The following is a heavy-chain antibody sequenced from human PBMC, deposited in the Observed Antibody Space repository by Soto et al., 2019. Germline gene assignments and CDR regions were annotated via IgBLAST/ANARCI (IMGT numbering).Heavy chain of an antibody. CDR2: IFSNDEK. CDR3: ARIPNYYDSSGYYYRLGLYYFDY. D-gene: IGHD3-22*01. CDR1: GFSLSNARMG. Sequence: SGPTLVNPTETLTLTCTVSGFSLSNARMGVSWIRQPPGEALEWLAHIFSNDEKSYSTSLKSRLTISKDTSKSQVVLTMTNMDPVDTATYYCARIPNYYDSSGYYYRLGLYYFDYWGQGTLVTVSS. J-gene: IGHJ4*02. V-gene: IGHV2-26*01.